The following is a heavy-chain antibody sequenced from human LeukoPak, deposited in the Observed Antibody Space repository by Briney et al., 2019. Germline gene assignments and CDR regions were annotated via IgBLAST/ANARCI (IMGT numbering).Heavy chain of an antibody. Sequence: SVKVSCKASGGTFISYAISWVRQAPGQGLEWMGGIIPIFGTANYAQKFQGRVTITADESTSTAYMELSSLRSEDTAVYYCARARHYYYGMDVWGQGTTVTVSS. J-gene: IGHJ6*02. V-gene: IGHV1-69*13. CDR3: ARARHYYYGMDV. CDR2: IIPIFGTA. CDR1: GGTFISYA.